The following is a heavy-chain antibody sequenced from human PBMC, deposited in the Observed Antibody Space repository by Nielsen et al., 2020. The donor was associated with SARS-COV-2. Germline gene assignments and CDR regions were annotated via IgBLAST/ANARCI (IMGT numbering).Heavy chain of an antibody. CDR3: ARGSISMVRGVIQNYYYYYGMDV. J-gene: IGHJ6*02. CDR2: INHSGST. D-gene: IGHD3-10*01. Sequence: PGKGLEWIGEINHSGSTNYNPSLKSRVTISVDTSKNQFSLKLGSVTAADTAVYYCARGSISMVRGVIQNYYYYYGMDVWGQGTTVTVSS. V-gene: IGHV4-34*01.